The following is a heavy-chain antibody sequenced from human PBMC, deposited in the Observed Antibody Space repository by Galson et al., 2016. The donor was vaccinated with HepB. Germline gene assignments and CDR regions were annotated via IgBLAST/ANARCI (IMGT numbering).Heavy chain of an antibody. CDR2: INSDGSST. CDR3: TRVHREGIAAAGLQI. Sequence: SLRLSCAASGFPFSNYWMHWVRQAPGKGPVWVSRINSDGSSTTYADSVKGRFTISRDNAKNTLYLQMNSLSADDTALYYCTRVHREGIAAAGLQICGQGTLVIVSS. D-gene: IGHD6-13*01. V-gene: IGHV3-74*01. CDR1: GFPFSNYW. J-gene: IGHJ4*02.